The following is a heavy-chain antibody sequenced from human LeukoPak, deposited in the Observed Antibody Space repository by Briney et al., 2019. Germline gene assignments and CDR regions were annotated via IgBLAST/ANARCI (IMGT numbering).Heavy chain of an antibody. CDR2: INPNSGGT. CDR3: ATLENIVVVPAGWFDP. D-gene: IGHD2-2*01. Sequence: ASVKVSCKASGYTFTGYYMHWVRRAPGQGLEWMGRINPNSGGTNYAQKFQGRVTMTRDTSISTAYMELSRLRSDDTAVYYCATLENIVVVPAGWFDPWGQGTLVTVSS. J-gene: IGHJ5*02. CDR1: GYTFTGYY. V-gene: IGHV1-2*06.